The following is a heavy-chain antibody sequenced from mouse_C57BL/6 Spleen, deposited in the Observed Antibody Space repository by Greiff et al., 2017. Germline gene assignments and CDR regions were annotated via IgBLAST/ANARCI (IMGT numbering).Heavy chain of an antibody. D-gene: IGHD2-3*01. J-gene: IGHJ4*01. CDR3: ARDDGYPLYYYAMDY. V-gene: IGHV1-64*01. Sequence: QVQLQQPGAELVKPGASVKLSCKASGYTFTSYWMHWVKQRPGQGLEWIGMIHPNSGSTNYNEKFKSKATLTVDKSSSTAYMQLSSLTSEDSAVYYCARDDGYPLYYYAMDYWGQGTSVTVSS. CDR1: GYTFTSYW. CDR2: IHPNSGST.